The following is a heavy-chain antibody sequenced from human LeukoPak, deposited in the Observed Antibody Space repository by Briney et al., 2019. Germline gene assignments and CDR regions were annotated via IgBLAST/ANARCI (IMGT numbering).Heavy chain of an antibody. CDR3: VRLRRNSDRSGYYYYYDY. Sequence: PGGSLTLSCAASGYTFSDFSVNWVRQAPGKGLEWVSSISVRSNYRYYADSVRGRFTISRDDARDSLFLQMNSLRAEDMAVYFCVRLRRNSDRSGYYYYYDYWGQGTLVTVSS. D-gene: IGHD3-22*01. CDR2: ISVRSNYR. J-gene: IGHJ4*02. CDR1: GYTFSDFS. V-gene: IGHV3-21*01.